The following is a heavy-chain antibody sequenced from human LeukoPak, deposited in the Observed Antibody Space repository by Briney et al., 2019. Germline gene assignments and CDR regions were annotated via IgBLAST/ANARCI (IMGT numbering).Heavy chain of an antibody. J-gene: IGHJ6*02. D-gene: IGHD1-14*01. CDR2: INHSGST. Sequence: PSETLSLTCAVYGGSFSGYYWSWIRQPPGKGLEWIGEINHSGSTNHNPSLKSRVTISVDTSKNQLSLKLSSVTAADTAVYYCTRSGLTGMRKYARADYYYYGMDVWGQGTAVTVSS. V-gene: IGHV4-34*01. CDR3: TRSGLTGMRKYARADYYYYGMDV. CDR1: GGSFSGYY.